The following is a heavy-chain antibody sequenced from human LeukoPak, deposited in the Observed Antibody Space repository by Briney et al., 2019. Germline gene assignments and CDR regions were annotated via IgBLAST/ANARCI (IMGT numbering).Heavy chain of an antibody. J-gene: IGHJ4*02. CDR3: ARCHSGYENFDY. D-gene: IGHD5-12*01. CDR1: GGSISSSSYY. Sequence: SETLSLTCTVSGGSISSSSYYWGWIRQPPGKGLEWIGSIYYSGSTYYNPSLKSRVTISVDTSKNQFSLKLSSVTAADTAVYYCARCHSGYENFDYWGQGTLVTVSS. V-gene: IGHV4-39*01. CDR2: IYYSGST.